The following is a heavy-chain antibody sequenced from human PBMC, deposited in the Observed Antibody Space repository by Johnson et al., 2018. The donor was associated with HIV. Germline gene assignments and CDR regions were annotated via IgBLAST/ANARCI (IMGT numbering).Heavy chain of an antibody. J-gene: IGHJ3*02. D-gene: IGHD6-19*01. CDR2: INSDGSST. CDR1: GFTFSTYG. V-gene: IGHV3-74*02. CDR3: ARAIDQGYSSGWSSDVYDI. Sequence: VHLVESGGGVVRPGRSLRLSCAASGFTFSTYGMYWVRQAPGKGLEWVSRINSDGSSTSYADSVKGRFTIYRDNAKNTLYLQMNSLRVEDTAVYYCARAIDQGYSSGWSSDVYDIWGQGTMVTVSA.